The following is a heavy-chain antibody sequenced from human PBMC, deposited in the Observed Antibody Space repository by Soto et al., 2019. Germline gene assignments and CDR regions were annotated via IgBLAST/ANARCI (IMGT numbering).Heavy chain of an antibody. CDR3: ARDRENDYGDSFDY. V-gene: IGHV1-18*01. CDR1: GYTFTSYG. CDR2: ISAYNGNT. Sequence: PSVKVSCKASGYTFTSYGISWVRQAPGQGLEWMGWISAYNGNTNYAQKLQGRVTMTTDTSTSTAYMELRSLRSDDTAVYYCARDRENDYGDSFDYWGQGTLVTVSS. D-gene: IGHD4-17*01. J-gene: IGHJ4*02.